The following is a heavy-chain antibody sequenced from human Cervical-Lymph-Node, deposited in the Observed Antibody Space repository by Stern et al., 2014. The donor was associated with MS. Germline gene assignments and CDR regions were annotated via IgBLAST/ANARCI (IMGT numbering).Heavy chain of an antibody. CDR2: IYPSDSDT. J-gene: IGHJ4*02. D-gene: IGHD1-26*01. Sequence: EVQLVQSGAEVKKPGESLKISCKTAGYSFTNYWIGWVRPMPGKGLGWMGIIYPSDSDTRYSPSFQGQVIISADKSIGTAYLQWRSLKASDSGIYYCARGAPPENWGQGTLVTVSS. CDR3: ARGAPPEN. CDR1: GYSFTNYW. V-gene: IGHV5-51*03.